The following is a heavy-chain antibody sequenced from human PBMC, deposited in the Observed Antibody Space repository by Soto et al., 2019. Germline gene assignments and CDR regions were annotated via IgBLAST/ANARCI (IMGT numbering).Heavy chain of an antibody. V-gene: IGHV1-69*13. J-gene: IGHJ6*02. CDR2: IIPIFGTA. CDR1: GGTFSSYA. CDR3: ASDNGEGESRLVSIAAPNYYYYGMDV. Sequence: SVKVSCKASGGTFSSYAISWVRQAPGQGLEWMGGIIPIFGTANYAQKFQGRVTITADESTSTAYMELSSLRSEDTAVYYCASDNGEGESRLVSIAAPNYYYYGMDVWGQGTTVTVSS. D-gene: IGHD6-6*01.